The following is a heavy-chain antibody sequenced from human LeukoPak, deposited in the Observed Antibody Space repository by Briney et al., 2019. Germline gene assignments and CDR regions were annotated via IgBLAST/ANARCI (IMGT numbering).Heavy chain of an antibody. CDR1: GGSISSYY. V-gene: IGHV4-59*01. CDR3: ARRRNGLDY. CDR2: IYYSGST. D-gene: IGHD1-1*01. J-gene: IGHJ4*02. Sequence: SEALSLTCTVSGGSISSYYWSWIRQPPGKGLEWIGYIYYSGSTNYNPSLKSRVTISVDTSKNQFSLKLSSVTAADTAVYYCARRRNGLDYWGQGTLVTVSS.